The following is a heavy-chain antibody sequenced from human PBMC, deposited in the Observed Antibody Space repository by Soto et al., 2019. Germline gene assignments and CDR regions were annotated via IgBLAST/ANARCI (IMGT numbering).Heavy chain of an antibody. J-gene: IGHJ4*02. CDR1: GGSISSYY. CDR2: IYYSGST. D-gene: IGHD4-17*01. CDR3: VRHSHDYGGFDY. Sequence: SETLSLTCTVSGGSISSYYWSWIRQPPGKGLEWIGYIYYSGSTNYNPSLKSRVTISVDTSQNQFSLNLSSVTAADTALYYCVRHSHDYGGFDYWGQGTLVTVSS. V-gene: IGHV4-59*08.